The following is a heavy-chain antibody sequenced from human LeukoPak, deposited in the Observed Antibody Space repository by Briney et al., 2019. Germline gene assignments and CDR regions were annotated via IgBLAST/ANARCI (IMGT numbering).Heavy chain of an antibody. CDR2: ICYGGSNK. CDR3: ARDRSHSSPWD. D-gene: IGHD6-13*01. CDR1: GFTFSSYG. Sequence: GGSLRLSCAASGFTFSSYGMNWVRQAPGKGLEWVADICYGGSNKYYADSVKGRFTISRDNSKNTLYLQMNSLRAEDTAVYYCARDRSHSSPWDWGEGDLGTASS. J-gene: IGHJ4*02. V-gene: IGHV3-33*08.